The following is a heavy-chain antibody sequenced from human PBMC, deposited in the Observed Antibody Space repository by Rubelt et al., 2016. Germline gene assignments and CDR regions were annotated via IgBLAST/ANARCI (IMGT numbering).Heavy chain of an antibody. Sequence: QVQLVQSGAEVKKPGASVKVSCTASGYTFTGYYMHWVRQAPGQGLEWMGWINPNSGGTNYEQKFQGRVTMTRETSISTAYMELSRLRSDDTAVYYCARDPGYSYGFNWGQGTLVTVSS. CDR3: ARDPGYSYGFN. J-gene: IGHJ4*02. D-gene: IGHD5-18*01. CDR2: INPNSGGT. CDR1: GYTFTGYY. V-gene: IGHV1-2*02.